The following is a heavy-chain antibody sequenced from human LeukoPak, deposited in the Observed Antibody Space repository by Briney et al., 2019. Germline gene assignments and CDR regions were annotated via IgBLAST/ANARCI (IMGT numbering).Heavy chain of an antibody. J-gene: IGHJ6*03. CDR2: MNPNSGNT. CDR1: GYTFTSYD. CDR3: ARGSRGFGEKKSYYYYMDV. V-gene: IGHV1-8*03. D-gene: IGHD3-10*01. Sequence: ASVKVSCGASGYTFTSYDINWVRQATGQGLEWMGWMNPNSGNTGYAQKFQGRVTITRNTSISTAYMELSSLRSEDTAVYYCARGSRGFGEKKSYYYYMDVWGKGTTVTVSS.